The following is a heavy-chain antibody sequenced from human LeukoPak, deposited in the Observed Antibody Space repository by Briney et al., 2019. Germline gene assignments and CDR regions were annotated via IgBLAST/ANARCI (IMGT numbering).Heavy chain of an antibody. V-gene: IGHV1-2*02. CDR1: GYTFTGYY. J-gene: IGHJ3*02. Sequence: GASVKVSCKASGYTFTGYYMHWVRQAPGQGLEWMGWINPNSGGTNYAQKFQGRVTMTRDTSISTAYMELSRLRSDDTAVYYCARNLLYGDYSLNAFDIWGQGTMVTVSS. D-gene: IGHD4-17*01. CDR2: INPNSGGT. CDR3: ARNLLYGDYSLNAFDI.